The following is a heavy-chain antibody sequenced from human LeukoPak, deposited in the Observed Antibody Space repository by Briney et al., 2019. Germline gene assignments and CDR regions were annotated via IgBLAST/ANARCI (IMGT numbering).Heavy chain of an antibody. CDR1: GFTFSSYA. D-gene: IGHD3-10*01. V-gene: IGHV3-23*01. CDR3: AKRYYGSGNYDPLLGY. Sequence: PGGSLRLSCAASGFTFSSYAMSWVRQAPGKVLEWVSAISGSGTNTYYTDSVKGRFTISRDNSKNTLFLQMNSLRAEDTAVYYCAKRYYGSGNYDPLLGYWGQGALVTVPS. J-gene: IGHJ4*02. CDR2: ISGSGTNT.